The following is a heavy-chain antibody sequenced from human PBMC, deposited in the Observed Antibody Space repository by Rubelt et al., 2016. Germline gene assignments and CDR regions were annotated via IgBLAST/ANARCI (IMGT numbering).Heavy chain of an antibody. CDR3: ARDRARGYCDWLNAFDI. Sequence: QVQLVQSGAEVKKPGASVKVSCKASGGTFSSYAISWVRQAPGQGLEWMGGIIPIFGKANYAQKFQGRVTITADKSTSTAYMGLCSLRSDDTAVYYCARDRARGYCDWLNAFDIWGQGTMVTVSS. J-gene: IGHJ3*02. V-gene: IGHV1-69*06. D-gene: IGHD3-9*01. CDR2: IIPIFGKA. CDR1: GGTFSSYA.